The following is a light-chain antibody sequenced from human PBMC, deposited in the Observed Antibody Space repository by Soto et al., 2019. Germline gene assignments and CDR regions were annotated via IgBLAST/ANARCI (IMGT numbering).Light chain of an antibody. Sequence: MVLTQSPGTLTLSRGERGTLSCRAIQSVSSSYLAWYQQKPGQAPRLLIYDASNRATGIPARFSGSGSGTDFTLTISSLEPEDFAVYYCQQRSDWPPWTFGQGTKVDIK. J-gene: IGKJ1*01. CDR3: QQRSDWPPWT. CDR1: QSVSSSY. V-gene: IGKV3D-20*02. CDR2: DAS.